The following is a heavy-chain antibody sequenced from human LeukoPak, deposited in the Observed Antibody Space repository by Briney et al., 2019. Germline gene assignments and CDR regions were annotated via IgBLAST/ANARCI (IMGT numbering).Heavy chain of an antibody. J-gene: IGHJ4*02. CDR1: GYTLTELS. CDR2: FDPEDGET. Sequence: ASVKVSCKVSGYTLTELSMHWVRQAPGKGLEWMGGFDPEDGETIYAQKFQGRVTMTEDTSTDTAYMELSSLRSEDTAVYYCATARRAPDYLDYWGQGTLVTVSS. CDR3: ATARRAPDYLDY. V-gene: IGHV1-24*01.